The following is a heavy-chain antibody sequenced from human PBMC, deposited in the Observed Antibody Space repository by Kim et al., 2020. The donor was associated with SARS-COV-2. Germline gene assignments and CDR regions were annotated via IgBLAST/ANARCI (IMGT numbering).Heavy chain of an antibody. J-gene: IGHJ4*02. CDR3: TRDPSRRSDY. Sequence: SVMVYAESVNGRFTIARDDAKKEVYLQMNSLRDEDMGVYYCTRDPSRRSDYWGQGTLVTVSS. V-gene: IGHV3-48*02. CDR2: SVM.